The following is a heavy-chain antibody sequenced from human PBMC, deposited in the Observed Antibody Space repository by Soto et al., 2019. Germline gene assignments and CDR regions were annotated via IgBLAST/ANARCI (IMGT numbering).Heavy chain of an antibody. J-gene: IGHJ6*03. CDR3: ARGRYYDFWSGYQYYYYYMDV. CDR1: GYTFTSYY. D-gene: IGHD3-3*01. CDR2: INPSGGST. Sequence: ASVKVSCKASGYTFTSYYMHWVRQAPGQGLEWMGIINPSGGSTSYAQKFQGRVTMTRDTSTSTVYMELSSLRSEDTAVYYCARGRYYDFWSGYQYYYYYMDVWGKGTTVTVSS. V-gene: IGHV1-46*03.